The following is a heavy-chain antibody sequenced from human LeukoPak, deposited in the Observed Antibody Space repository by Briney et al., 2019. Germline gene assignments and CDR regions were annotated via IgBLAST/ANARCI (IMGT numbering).Heavy chain of an antibody. CDR1: GGSISSYY. CDR2: IYYTGST. J-gene: IGHJ4*02. Sequence: TSETLSLTCIVSGGSISSYYWGWIRQPPGKGLEWIGYIYYTGSTNYNPSLKSRVTISVDASNNHFSLKLSSVTAADTAVYYCARMYDSSGYYYPFDYWGQGTLVTVSS. V-gene: IGHV4-59*08. CDR3: ARMYDSSGYYYPFDY. D-gene: IGHD3-22*01.